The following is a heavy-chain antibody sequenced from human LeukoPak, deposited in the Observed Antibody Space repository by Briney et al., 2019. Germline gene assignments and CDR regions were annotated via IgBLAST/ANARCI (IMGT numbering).Heavy chain of an antibody. J-gene: IGHJ6*02. CDR3: ARRSNYHYGMDV. CDR1: GGSISSSSYY. CDR2: IYYSGST. V-gene: IGHV4-39*01. Sequence: SEALSLTCTVSGGSISSSSYYWGWIRQPPGKGLEWIGSIYYSGSTYYNPSLKSRVTISVDTSKNQFSLKLSSVTAADTAVYYCARRSNYHYGMDVWGQGTTVTVSS.